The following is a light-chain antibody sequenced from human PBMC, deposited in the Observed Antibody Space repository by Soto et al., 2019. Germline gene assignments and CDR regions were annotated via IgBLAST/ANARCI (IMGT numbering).Light chain of an antibody. V-gene: IGKV3-15*01. CDR2: GAS. CDR3: QQYNNWPPLT. CDR1: QSVSSN. J-gene: IGKJ1*01. Sequence: EIVMTQSPATPSVSPGERAPLSFRALQSVSSNLAWYQQKPGQAPRLLIYGASTRATGIPARFSGSGSGIEFTLTISSLQSEDFAVYYCQQYNNWPPLTFGQGTKV.